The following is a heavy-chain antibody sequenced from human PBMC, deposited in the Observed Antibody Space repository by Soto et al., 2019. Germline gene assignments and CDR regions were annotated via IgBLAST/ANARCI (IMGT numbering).Heavy chain of an antibody. V-gene: IGHV3-33*01. D-gene: IGHD6-19*01. CDR2: IWYDGSNK. CDR3: ARARTVPSGRQWLVLRY. CDR1: GFTFSSYG. J-gene: IGHJ4*02. Sequence: GGSLRLSCAASGFTFSSYGMHWVRQAPGKGLEWVAVIWYDGSNKYYADSVKGRFTISRDNSKNTLYLQMNSLRAEDTAVYYCARARTVPSGRQWLVLRYWGQGTLVTVSS.